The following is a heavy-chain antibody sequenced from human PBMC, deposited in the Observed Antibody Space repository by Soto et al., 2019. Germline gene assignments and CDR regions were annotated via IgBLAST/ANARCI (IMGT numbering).Heavy chain of an antibody. Sequence: SETLSLTCTVSGGSIRRYYWTWIRQPPGKGLEWLGYIFYSGSTFYNPSLKSRLTISIHTSKSQFSLQLTSVTAADTAVYYCARGAADTAMVDSWGQGALVTVSS. V-gene: IGHV4-59*01. J-gene: IGHJ4*02. CDR2: IFYSGST. CDR3: ARGAADTAMVDS. CDR1: GGSIRRYY. D-gene: IGHD5-18*01.